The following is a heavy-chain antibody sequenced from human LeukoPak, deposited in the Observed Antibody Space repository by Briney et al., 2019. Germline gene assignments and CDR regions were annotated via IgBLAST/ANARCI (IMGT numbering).Heavy chain of an antibody. D-gene: IGHD2-15*01. CDR2: FDPEDGET. CDR3: ARPIVVVAATPYGDAFDI. Sequence: ASVKVSCKVSGYTLTELSMHWVRQAPGKGLEWMGGFDPEDGETIYAQKFQGRVTMTEDTSTDTAYMELSSLRSEDTAVYYCARPIVVVAATPYGDAFDIWGQGTMVTVSS. CDR1: GYTLTELS. V-gene: IGHV1-24*01. J-gene: IGHJ3*02.